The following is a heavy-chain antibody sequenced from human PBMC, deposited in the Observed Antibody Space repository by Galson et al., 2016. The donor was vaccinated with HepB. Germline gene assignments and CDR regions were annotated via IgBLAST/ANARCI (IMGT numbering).Heavy chain of an antibody. D-gene: IGHD6-13*01. CDR3: ARDRRVAAREGGMDV. CDR2: INPNSGGT. J-gene: IGHJ6*02. CDR1: GYTFTGYY. V-gene: IGHV1-2*02. Sequence: SVKVSCKASGYTFTGYYMHWVRQAPGQGLEWMGWINPNSGGTNYAQKFQGRVTMTRDTSISTAYMELRSLRSDDTAVYYCARDRRVAAREGGMDVWGQGTTVTVSS.